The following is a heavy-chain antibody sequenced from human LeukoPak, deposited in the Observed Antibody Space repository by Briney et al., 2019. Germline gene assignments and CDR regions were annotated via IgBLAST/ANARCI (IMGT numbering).Heavy chain of an antibody. CDR2: ISSSSSYI. CDR3: ARSREDITMVRGVTGYGMDV. Sequence: GGSLRLSCAASRFTFSSYSMNWVRQAPGKGLEWVSSISSSSSYIYYADSVKGRFTISGDNAKNSLYLQMNSLRAEDTAVYYCARSREDITMVRGVTGYGMDVWGQGTTVTVSS. CDR1: RFTFSSYS. J-gene: IGHJ6*02. V-gene: IGHV3-21*01. D-gene: IGHD3-10*01.